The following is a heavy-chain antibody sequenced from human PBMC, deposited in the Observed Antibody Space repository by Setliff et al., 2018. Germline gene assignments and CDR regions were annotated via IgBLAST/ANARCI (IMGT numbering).Heavy chain of an antibody. CDR1: GFTFSAYS. J-gene: IGHJ5*02. D-gene: IGHD6-13*01. Sequence: PGGSLRLSCAASGFTFSAYSMNWVRQAPGKGLEWVSSSSSTGRYTFYADSVKGRFTISKDNSKNTLYLQMNSLRSEDTAMYYCARIGPSNWGIRGYNWLDPWGQGTLVTVSS. CDR3: ARIGPSNWGIRGYNWLDP. CDR2: SSSTGRYT. V-gene: IGHV3-21*04.